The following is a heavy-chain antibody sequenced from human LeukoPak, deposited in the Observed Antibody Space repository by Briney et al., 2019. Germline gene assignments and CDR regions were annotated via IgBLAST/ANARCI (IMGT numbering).Heavy chain of an antibody. V-gene: IGHV4-59*12. CDR2: IYYSGST. CDR3: ARDQASYGDYDR. D-gene: IGHD4-17*01. CDR1: GGSISSYY. J-gene: IGHJ5*02. Sequence: SETLSLTCTVSGGSISSYYWSWIRQPPGKGLEWIGYIYYSGSTNYNPSLKSRVTISVDTSKNQFSLKLSSVTAADTAVYYCARDQASYGDYDRWGQGTLVTVSS.